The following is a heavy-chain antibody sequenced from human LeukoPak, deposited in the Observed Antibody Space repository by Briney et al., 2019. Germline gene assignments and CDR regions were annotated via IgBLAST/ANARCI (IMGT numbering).Heavy chain of an antibody. CDR3: ARERLGGYIDY. CDR2: IYHTGST. Sequence: SETLSLTCAVSGGSITTKNWWIWVRQPPGRGLEWIGEIYHTGSTNYHPFLKSRVTISVDTSKNQFSLKLSSVTAADTAVYYCARERLGGYIDYWGQGTLVTVSS. J-gene: IGHJ4*02. CDR1: GGSITTKNW. V-gene: IGHV4-4*02. D-gene: IGHD3-16*02.